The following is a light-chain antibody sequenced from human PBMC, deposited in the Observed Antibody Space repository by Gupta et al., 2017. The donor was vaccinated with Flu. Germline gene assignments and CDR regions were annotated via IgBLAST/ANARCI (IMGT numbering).Light chain of an antibody. Sequence: DIVMTQSPDSLAVSLGERATINCKSSQSLLSNSNNKNYLAWYQQKPGQPPKLLIYWASTRESGVPDRFSGSGSGTNFTLTISSLQAEDVAVYYCQQYYTTPQLGQGTKVEIK. CDR2: WAS. V-gene: IGKV4-1*01. CDR1: QSLLSNSNNKNY. CDR3: QQYYTTPQ. J-gene: IGKJ1*01.